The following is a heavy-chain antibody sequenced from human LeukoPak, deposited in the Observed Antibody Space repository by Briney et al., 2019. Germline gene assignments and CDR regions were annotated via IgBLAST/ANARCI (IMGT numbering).Heavy chain of an antibody. J-gene: IGHJ4*02. V-gene: IGHV4-34*01. Sequence: SETLSLTCAVDGGSFSGYYWSWIRQPPGKGLEWIGEINHSGSTNYNPSLKSRVTISVDTSKNQFSLKLSSVTAADTAVYYCARVAAAGTRNFDYWGQGTLVTVSS. D-gene: IGHD6-13*01. CDR3: ARVAAAGTRNFDY. CDR1: GGSFSGYY. CDR2: INHSGST.